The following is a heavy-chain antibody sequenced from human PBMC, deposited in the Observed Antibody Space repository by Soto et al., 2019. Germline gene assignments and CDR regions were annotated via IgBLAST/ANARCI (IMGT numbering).Heavy chain of an antibody. CDR1: GFTVSSNY. Sequence: EVQLVESGGGLVQPGGSLRLSCAASGFTVSSNYMSWVRQAPGKGLEWVSVIYSGGSTYYADSVKGRFTISRDNSKNTLYLQMNSLRAEDTAVYYCARESRGYYDSSGQIDYWGQGTLVTVSS. V-gene: IGHV3-66*01. CDR2: IYSGGST. J-gene: IGHJ4*02. CDR3: ARESRGYYDSSGQIDY. D-gene: IGHD3-22*01.